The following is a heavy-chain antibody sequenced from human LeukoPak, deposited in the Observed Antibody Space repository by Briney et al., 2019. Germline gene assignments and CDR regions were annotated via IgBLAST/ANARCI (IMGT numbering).Heavy chain of an antibody. CDR1: GFTFSNYA. J-gene: IGHJ2*01. CDR3: AKARGSGYYSSFDL. Sequence: GGSLRLSCAASGFTFSNYAMNWVRQAPGKGLEWVSAFTGSGGSTYYADSVKGRFTISRDNSKNTLFLQMNSLRAGDTAVYYCAKARGSGYYSSFDLWGRGTLVTVSS. V-gene: IGHV3-23*01. CDR2: FTGSGGST. D-gene: IGHD6-19*01.